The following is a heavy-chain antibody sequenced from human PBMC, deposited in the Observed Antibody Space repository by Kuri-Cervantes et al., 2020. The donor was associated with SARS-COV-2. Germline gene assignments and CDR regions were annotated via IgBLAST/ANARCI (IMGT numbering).Heavy chain of an antibody. CDR3: ARAYCSSTSCYDWGDNWFDP. J-gene: IGHJ5*02. CDR1: GFTFSSYS. D-gene: IGHD2-2*01. Sequence: GGSLRLSCAASGFTFSSYSMNWVRQAPGKGLEWVSSISSSSSYIYYADSVKGRFTISRDNAKNSLYLQMNSLRAEDTAVYYCARAYCSSTSCYDWGDNWFDPWGQGTLVTVSS. CDR2: ISSSSSYI. V-gene: IGHV3-21*01.